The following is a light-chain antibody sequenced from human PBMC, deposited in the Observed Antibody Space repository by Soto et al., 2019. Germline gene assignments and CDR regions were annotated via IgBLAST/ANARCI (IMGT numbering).Light chain of an antibody. V-gene: IGLV2-8*01. CDR1: SSDVGAYKY. CDR2: EVT. J-gene: IGLJ3*02. CDR3: TSYVGNDIWV. Sequence: QSVLTQPPSASGSPGQSVTISCTGTSSDVGAYKYVSWYQQYPGKAPKLMIYEVTKRPSRVPDRFSGSKSGNTASLTVSGLQAEDEADYYCTSYVGNDIWVFGGGTKLTVL.